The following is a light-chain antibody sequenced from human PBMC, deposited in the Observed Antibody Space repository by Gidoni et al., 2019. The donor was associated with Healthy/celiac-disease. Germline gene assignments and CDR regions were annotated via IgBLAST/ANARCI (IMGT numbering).Light chain of an antibody. J-gene: IGKJ2*01. CDR1: QDISNY. Sequence: DIQMTQSPSSLSASVGDRVTITCQASQDISNYLNWYQQKPWKAPKLLIYDASNLETGVPSRFSGSGSGTDFTFTISSLQPEDIATYYCQQYDNLPSYTFGQGTKLEIK. V-gene: IGKV1-33*01. CDR2: DAS. CDR3: QQYDNLPSYT.